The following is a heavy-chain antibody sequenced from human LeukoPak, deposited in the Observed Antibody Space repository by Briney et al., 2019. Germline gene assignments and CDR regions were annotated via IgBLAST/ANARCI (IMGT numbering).Heavy chain of an antibody. V-gene: IGHV4-39*01. D-gene: IGHD4-17*01. CDR3: ANLYGDYLNY. CDR1: GGSISSSSYY. Sequence: SETLSLTCTVSGGSISSSSYYWGWIRQPPGKGLEWIGSIYYSGSTYYNPSLESRVTISVDTSKNQFSLKLSSVTAADTAVYYCANLYGDYLNYWGQGILVTVSS. J-gene: IGHJ4*02. CDR2: IYYSGST.